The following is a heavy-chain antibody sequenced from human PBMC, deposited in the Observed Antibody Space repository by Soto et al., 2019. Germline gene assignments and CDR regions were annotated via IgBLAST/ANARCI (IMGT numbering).Heavy chain of an antibody. CDR1: GGSISSSSYY. J-gene: IGHJ6*02. D-gene: IGHD3-10*01. V-gene: IGHV4-39*01. Sequence: PSETLSLTCTVSGGSISSSSYYWGWIRQPPGKGLEWIGSIYYSGSTYYNPSLKSRVTISVDTSKNQFSLKLSSVTAADTAVYYCARQYYYGSGSPPNYYGMDVWGQGTTVTVSS. CDR3: ARQYYYGSGSPPNYYGMDV. CDR2: IYYSGST.